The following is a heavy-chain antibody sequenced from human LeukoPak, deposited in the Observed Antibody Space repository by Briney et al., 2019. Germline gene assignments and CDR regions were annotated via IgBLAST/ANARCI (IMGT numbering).Heavy chain of an antibody. CDR2: INHSGST. CDR3: ARLWDSTGLYFYYYMDV. CDR1: GGSFSGYY. D-gene: IGHD6-25*01. Sequence: SETLSLTCAVYGGSFSGYYWSWNRQPPGKGLEWIGEINHSGSTNYNPSLKSRVTISEDTSGNQFSLRVTSVTAADTAVYYCARLWDSTGLYFYYYMDVWGEGTTVTVSS. V-gene: IGHV4-34*01. J-gene: IGHJ6*03.